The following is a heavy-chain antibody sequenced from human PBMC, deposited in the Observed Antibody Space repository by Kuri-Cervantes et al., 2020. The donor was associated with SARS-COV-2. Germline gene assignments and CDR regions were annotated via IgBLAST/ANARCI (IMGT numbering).Heavy chain of an antibody. D-gene: IGHD3-3*01. Sequence: GSLRLSCAASGDIFTDAWMSWVRQAPGKGLEWVSAISGSGGSTYYADSVKGRFTISRDNSKNTLYLQMNSLRAEDTAVYYCAKVGYYDFWSGYSPYYFDYWGQGTLVTVSS. CDR1: GDIFTDA. J-gene: IGHJ4*02. V-gene: IGHV3-23*01. CDR3: AKVGYYDFWSGYSPYYFDY. CDR2: ISGSGGST.